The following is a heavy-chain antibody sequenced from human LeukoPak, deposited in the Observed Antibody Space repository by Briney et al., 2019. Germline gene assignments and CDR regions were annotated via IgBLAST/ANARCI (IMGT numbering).Heavy chain of an antibody. Sequence: SQTLSLNCTVSGGSISSGGYYWRWIRQHPGTGLEWIAYIYYSGSTYYNPSLKSRVTISVDTSKNQFSLKLSSVTAADTAVYYCARAFRRGGGYFDYWGQGTLVTVSS. CDR3: ARAFRRGGGYFDY. V-gene: IGHV4-31*03. CDR2: IYYSGST. CDR1: GGSISSGGYY. J-gene: IGHJ4*02. D-gene: IGHD5-12*01.